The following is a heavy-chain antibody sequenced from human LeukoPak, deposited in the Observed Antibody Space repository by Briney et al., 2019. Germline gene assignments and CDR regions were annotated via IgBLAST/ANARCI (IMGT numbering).Heavy chain of an antibody. CDR2: ISGSGGST. V-gene: IGHV3-23*01. CDR1: GFTFSSYA. CDR3: AKVSLGGMKFDY. J-gene: IGHJ4*02. D-gene: IGHD3-16*01. Sequence: PGGSLRLSCAASGFTFSSYAMSWVRQAPGKGLEWVSAISGSGGSTYYADSVKGRFTISRDNSKNTLYLQMNSLRAKDTAVYYCAKVSLGGMKFDYWGQGTLVTVSS.